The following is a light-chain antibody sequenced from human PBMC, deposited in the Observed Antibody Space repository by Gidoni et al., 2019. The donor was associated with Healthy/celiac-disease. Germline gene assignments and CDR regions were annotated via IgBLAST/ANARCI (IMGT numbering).Light chain of an antibody. CDR2: DVS. Sequence: QPALTKPRPVSGPPGQSVTIPCTVTSSDVSGYNYVSWYQQQPGEAPKLMIYDVSKRPSGVPDRFSCSKSGNTASLTISGLEAEEEADYYCCSYAGSYTFVFGGGTKLTVL. CDR1: SSDVSGYNY. CDR3: CSYAGSYTFV. J-gene: IGLJ2*01. V-gene: IGLV2-11*01.